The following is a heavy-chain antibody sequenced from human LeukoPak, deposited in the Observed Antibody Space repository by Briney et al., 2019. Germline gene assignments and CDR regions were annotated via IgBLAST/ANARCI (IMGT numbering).Heavy chain of an antibody. CDR1: GFTFSTYT. Sequence: PGGSLRLSCAASGFTFSTYTMNWVRQAPGKGLEWVSSIIRSSSYIYYADSVKGRFTISRDNAKNSLYLQMNSLRAEDTAVYYCAREGSDGFDIWSQGTMVTVSS. J-gene: IGHJ3*02. CDR2: IIRSSSYI. V-gene: IGHV3-21*01. CDR3: AREGSDGFDI.